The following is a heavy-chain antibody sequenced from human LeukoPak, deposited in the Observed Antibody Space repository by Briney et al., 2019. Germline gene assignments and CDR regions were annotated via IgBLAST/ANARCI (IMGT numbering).Heavy chain of an antibody. D-gene: IGHD1-26*01. CDR3: AREAVGAGTDY. CDR1: GYTFTSYY. CDR2: INPSGGST. V-gene: IGHV1-46*01. J-gene: IGHJ4*02. Sequence: ASVKASCKASGYTFTSYYMHWVRQAPGQGLEWMGIINPSGGSTSYAQKFQGRVTMTRDTSTSTVYMELSSLRSEDTAVYYCAREAVGAGTDYWGQGTLVTVSS.